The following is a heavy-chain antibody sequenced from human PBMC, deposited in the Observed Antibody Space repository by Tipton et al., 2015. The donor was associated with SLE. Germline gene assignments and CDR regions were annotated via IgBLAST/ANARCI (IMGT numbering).Heavy chain of an antibody. J-gene: IGHJ1*01. CDR1: GGSISSHY. CDR2: IYYSGST. D-gene: IGHD3-10*01. Sequence: TLSLTCTVSGGSISSHYWSWIRQPPGKGLEWIGYIYYSGSTNYNPSLRSRVTISVDTSKNQFSLKLSSVTAADTAVYYCARGRYGSASGYFQHWGQGTLVTVSS. V-gene: IGHV4-59*11. CDR3: ARGRYGSASGYFQH.